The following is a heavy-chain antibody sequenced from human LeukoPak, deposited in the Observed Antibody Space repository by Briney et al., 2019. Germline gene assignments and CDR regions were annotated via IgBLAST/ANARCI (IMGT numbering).Heavy chain of an antibody. D-gene: IGHD2-2*02. CDR1: GGSISSYY. CDR3: ARVPPGYCSSTSCYTYAFDI. Sequence: SGTLSPTCTVSGGSISSYYWSWIRQPPGKGLEWIGYIYYSGSTNYNPSLKSRVTISVDTSKNQFSLKLSSVTAADTAVYYCARVPPGYCSSTSCYTYAFDIWGQGTMVTVSS. CDR2: IYYSGST. J-gene: IGHJ3*02. V-gene: IGHV4-59*01.